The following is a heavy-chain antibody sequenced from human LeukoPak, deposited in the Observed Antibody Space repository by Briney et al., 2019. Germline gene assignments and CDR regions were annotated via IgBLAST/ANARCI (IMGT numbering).Heavy chain of an antibody. V-gene: IGHV4-59*01. Sequence: SETLSLTCTVSGGSISTYYGNWIRQAPGKGLEWIGYIYYSGSTNYNPSLKSRVTMSVDTSRNQFSLKLSSVTAADTAVYYCARDPSGYFNYWGQGTLATVSS. CDR3: ARDPSGYFNY. CDR2: IYYSGST. J-gene: IGHJ4*02. CDR1: GGSISTYY. D-gene: IGHD3-22*01.